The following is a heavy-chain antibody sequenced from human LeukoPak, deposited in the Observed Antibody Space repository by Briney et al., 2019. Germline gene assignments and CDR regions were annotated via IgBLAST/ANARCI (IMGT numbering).Heavy chain of an antibody. D-gene: IGHD6-19*01. J-gene: IGHJ4*02. Sequence: ASVKVSCKASGYTFTSYGISWVRQAPGQGLEWMGWISAYNGNTNYAQKLQGRVTMATDTSTSTAYMELRSLRSDDTAVYYCARKHSSGWYEGIDYWGQGTLVTVSS. CDR2: ISAYNGNT. CDR3: ARKHSSGWYEGIDY. CDR1: GYTFTSYG. V-gene: IGHV1-18*01.